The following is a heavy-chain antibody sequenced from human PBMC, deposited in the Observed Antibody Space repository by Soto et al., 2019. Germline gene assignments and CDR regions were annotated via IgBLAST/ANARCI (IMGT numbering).Heavy chain of an antibody. V-gene: IGHV3-21*01. J-gene: IGHJ4*02. CDR1: GFNFSDSR. CDR3: ARHGGMVWGVLIRTYIAY. CDR2: ISSHNSYT. Sequence: GGSLRLSCAASGFNFSDSRMNWVRQAPGKGLEWVASISSHNSYTYYADSIKDRFTISRDNAKKSLYLQINSLSAEDTAVYYCARHGGMVWGVLIRTYIAYWGQGASVTVST. D-gene: IGHD3-10*01.